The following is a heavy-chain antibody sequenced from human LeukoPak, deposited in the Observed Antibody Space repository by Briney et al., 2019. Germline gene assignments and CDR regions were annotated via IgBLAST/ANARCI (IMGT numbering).Heavy chain of an antibody. Sequence: GESLKISCKGSGYSFTSYWIGWVRQMPGKGLEWMGIIYPGDSDTRYSPSFQGQVTISADKSISTAYMELSSLRSEDTAVYYCANAYSSSYYNWFDPWGQGTLVTVST. J-gene: IGHJ5*02. CDR1: GYSFTSYW. CDR2: IYPGDSDT. D-gene: IGHD6-13*01. V-gene: IGHV5-51*01. CDR3: ANAYSSSYYNWFDP.